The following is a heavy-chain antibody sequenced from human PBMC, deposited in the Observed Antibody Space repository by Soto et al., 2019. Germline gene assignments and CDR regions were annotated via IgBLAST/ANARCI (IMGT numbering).Heavy chain of an antibody. D-gene: IGHD2-2*02. V-gene: IGHV3-23*01. CDR1: GFTFSSYA. J-gene: IGHJ6*03. CDR3: AKDLRTIRPKYYMDV. CDR2: ISGSGGST. Sequence: PGESLKISCAASGFTFSSYAMSWVRQAPGKGLEWVSAISGSGGSTYYADSVKGRFTISRDNSKNTLYLQMNSLRAEDTAVYYCAKDLRTIRPKYYMDVWGKGTTVTVSS.